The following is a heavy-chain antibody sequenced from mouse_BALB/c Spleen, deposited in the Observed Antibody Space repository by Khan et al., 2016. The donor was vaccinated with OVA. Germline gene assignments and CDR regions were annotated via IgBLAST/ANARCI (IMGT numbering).Heavy chain of an antibody. CDR2: IYPGNVNT. D-gene: IGHD2-4*01. V-gene: IGHV1S56*01. CDR3: ARDDYFVGAAMDD. Sequence: QVQLKQSGPVLVKPGASVRISCKASGYAFTSYYLHWVKQRPGQGLEWIGWIYPGNVNTKYNEKFKDKATLTADKSSNTAYMQLSSLTSEDSAVYFCARDDYFVGAAMDDWGQGTSVTVSS. CDR1: GYAFTSYY. J-gene: IGHJ4*01.